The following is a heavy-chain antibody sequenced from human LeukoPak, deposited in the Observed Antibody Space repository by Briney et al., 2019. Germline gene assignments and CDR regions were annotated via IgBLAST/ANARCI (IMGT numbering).Heavy chain of an antibody. Sequence: PGGSLRLSCAASGFTFSSYWMSWVRQAPGKGLEWVANIKQDGSEKYYVDSVKGRFTISRDNAKNSLYLQMNSLRAEDTAVYYCASQLWGPDGSGFPFDYWGQGTLVTVSS. D-gene: IGHD3-22*01. CDR2: IKQDGSEK. V-gene: IGHV3-7*01. CDR1: GFTFSSYW. J-gene: IGHJ4*02. CDR3: ASQLWGPDGSGFPFDY.